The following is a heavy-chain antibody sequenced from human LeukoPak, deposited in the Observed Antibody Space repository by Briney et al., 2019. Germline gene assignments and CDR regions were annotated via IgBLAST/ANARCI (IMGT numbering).Heavy chain of an antibody. CDR1: GFTFSSYS. Sequence: KAGGSLRLSCAASGFTFSSYSMNWVRQAPGKGLEWVSSISSSSSYIYYADSVKGRFTISRDNAKNSPYLQMNSLRAEDTAVYYCARDKYDSSGWYAFDIWGQGTMVTVSS. CDR2: ISSSSSYI. J-gene: IGHJ3*02. V-gene: IGHV3-21*01. D-gene: IGHD3-22*01. CDR3: ARDKYDSSGWYAFDI.